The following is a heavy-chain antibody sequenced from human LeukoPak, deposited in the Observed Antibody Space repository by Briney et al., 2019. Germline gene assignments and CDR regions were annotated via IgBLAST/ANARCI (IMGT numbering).Heavy chain of an antibody. CDR1: GFTFSHYG. J-gene: IGHJ4*02. Sequence: GRSLRLSCAGSGFTFSHYGMHWVRQAPGKGLEWVAVMSADGTNKYYADSVKGRFTISRDNSKNTLYLQMNSLRVEDTAVYFCAKDQWAYCGGDCYSSDYWGQGTLVTVSS. CDR3: AKDQWAYCGGDCYSSDY. V-gene: IGHV3-30*18. D-gene: IGHD2-21*02. CDR2: MSADGTNK.